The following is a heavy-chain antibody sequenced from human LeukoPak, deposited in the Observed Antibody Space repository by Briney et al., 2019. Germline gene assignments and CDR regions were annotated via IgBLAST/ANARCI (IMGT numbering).Heavy chain of an antibody. CDR1: GFTFSDYW. CDR3: ARDMWGTFDY. D-gene: IGHD7-27*01. J-gene: IGHJ4*02. CDR2: INPDGTST. V-gene: IGHV3-74*01. Sequence: GGSLRLSCAAPGFTFSDYWMHWVRQAPGKGPAWVSRINPDGTSTSYADSVKGRFTISRGNAKNTLYLQISSVRAEDTAVYYCARDMWGTFDYWGQGTLVTVSS.